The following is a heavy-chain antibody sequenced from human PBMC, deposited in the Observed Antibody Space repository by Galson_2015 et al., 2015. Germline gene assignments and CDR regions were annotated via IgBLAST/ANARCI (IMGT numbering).Heavy chain of an antibody. CDR3: AKRGRPYSGRGDFDF. CDR2: FSGSGGTT. J-gene: IGHJ4*02. Sequence: SLRLSCAAVGFTFSTYDMGWVRQAPGKGLECVSGFSGSGGTTYFADSVKGRFTLSRDISKNTMYLQMNSLRAEDTAVYYCAKRGRPYSGRGDFDFWGQGTLVTVSS. V-gene: IGHV3-23*01. CDR1: GFTFSTYD. D-gene: IGHD3-10*01.